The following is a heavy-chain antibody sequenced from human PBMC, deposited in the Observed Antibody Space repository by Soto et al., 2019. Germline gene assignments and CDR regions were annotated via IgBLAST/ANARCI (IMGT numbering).Heavy chain of an antibody. Sequence: ASVKVSCKASGYTFTSYGISWVRQAPVQGLEWMGWISAYNGETIYAQKFQGRVTMTEDTSTDTAYMELSSLRSEDTAVYYCATTTVTLHGMDVWGQGTTVTVSS. CDR3: ATTTVTLHGMDV. V-gene: IGHV1-18*01. CDR1: GYTFTSYG. J-gene: IGHJ6*02. D-gene: IGHD4-4*01. CDR2: ISAYNGET.